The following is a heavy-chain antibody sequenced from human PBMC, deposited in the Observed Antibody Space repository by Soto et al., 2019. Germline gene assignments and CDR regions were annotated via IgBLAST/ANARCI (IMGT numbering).Heavy chain of an antibody. J-gene: IGHJ6*03. CDR2: IYYSGST. D-gene: IGHD1-1*01. Sequence: QLQLQESGPGLVKPSETLSLTCTVSGGSISSSSYYWGWIRQPPGKGLEWIGSIYYSGSTYYNPALESRVPISVVPSKNQVSLKLSSVTAADTAVYYCARHRGTFRVSYYYYMDVWGKGTTVTVSS. CDR1: GGSISSSSYY. CDR3: ARHRGTFRVSYYYYMDV. V-gene: IGHV4-39*01.